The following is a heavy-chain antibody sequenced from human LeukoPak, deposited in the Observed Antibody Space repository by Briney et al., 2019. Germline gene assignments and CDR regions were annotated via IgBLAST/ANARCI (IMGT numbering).Heavy chain of an antibody. D-gene: IGHD1-14*01. V-gene: IGHV3-23*01. J-gene: IGHJ4*02. CDR1: GFTFSTYT. Sequence: EGSLRLSCAASGFTFSTYTMARVRQAPGGGLEWVSGISDNGGRTYYADSVEGRFAISRDDSKSTLYLQMNSLGGEDTAVYYCAKDFGRNLGGPGYWGRGTLVIVSS. CDR2: ISDNGGRT. CDR3: AKDFGRNLGGPGY.